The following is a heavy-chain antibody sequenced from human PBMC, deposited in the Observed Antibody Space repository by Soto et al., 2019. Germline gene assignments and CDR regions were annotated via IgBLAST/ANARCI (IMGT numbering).Heavy chain of an antibody. V-gene: IGHV3-48*02. Sequence: GGSLRLSCAASGFTFSSHTMNWVRQAPGKGLEWISYITSTSSTKNYADSVKGRFTISRGNANNSLYLQMNSLRDEDTAVYYCARRITMVRGPYYYAMDVWGQGTTVTVSS. CDR3: ARRITMVRGPYYYAMDV. CDR1: GFTFSSHT. D-gene: IGHD3-10*01. CDR2: ITSTSSTK. J-gene: IGHJ6*02.